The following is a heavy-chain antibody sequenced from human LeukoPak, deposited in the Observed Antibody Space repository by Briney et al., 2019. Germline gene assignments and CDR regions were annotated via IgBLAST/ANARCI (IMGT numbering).Heavy chain of an antibody. J-gene: IGHJ4*02. Sequence: SETLSLTCTVSGYSISSGSYYWSWIRQPAGKGLEWIGRIYTSGSTNYNPSLKSRVTISVDTSKNQFSLKLSSVTAADTAVYYCAREMATGPFDYWGQGTLVTVSS. CDR1: GYSISSGSYY. D-gene: IGHD5-24*01. CDR2: IYTSGST. CDR3: AREMATGPFDY. V-gene: IGHV4-61*02.